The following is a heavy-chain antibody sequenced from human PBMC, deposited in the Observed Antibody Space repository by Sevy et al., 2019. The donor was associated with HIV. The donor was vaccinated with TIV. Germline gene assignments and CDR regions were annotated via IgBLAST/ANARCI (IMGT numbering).Heavy chain of an antibody. J-gene: IGHJ5*02. CDR1: GGTFSSYA. Sequence: SVKVSCKASGGTFSSYAISWVRQAPGQGLEWMGGIIPIFGTANYAQKFQGRVTITADESTSTAYMELSSLRSEDTAVYYCARAPVEYSSSWYNWFDPWGQGTLVTVSS. V-gene: IGHV1-69*13. D-gene: IGHD6-13*01. CDR2: IIPIFGTA. CDR3: ARAPVEYSSSWYNWFDP.